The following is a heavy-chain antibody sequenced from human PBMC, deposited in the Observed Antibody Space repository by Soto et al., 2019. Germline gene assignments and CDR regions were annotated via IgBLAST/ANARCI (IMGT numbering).Heavy chain of an antibody. Sequence: EVQLVESGGGLIQPGGSLRLSCAASGFTVSSNYMSWVRQAPGKGLEWVSVIYSGGSTYYADSVKGRFTISRDNSKNTVHHQMNSLRDEGTAVYYCAREWELPNYYGMDVWGQGTTVTVSS. CDR1: GFTVSSNY. V-gene: IGHV3-53*01. J-gene: IGHJ6*02. CDR2: IYSGGST. D-gene: IGHD1-26*01. CDR3: AREWELPNYYGMDV.